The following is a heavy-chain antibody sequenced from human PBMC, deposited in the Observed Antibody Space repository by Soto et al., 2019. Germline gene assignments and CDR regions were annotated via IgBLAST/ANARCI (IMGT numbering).Heavy chain of an antibody. V-gene: IGHV4-34*01. CDR1: GGSFSGYS. D-gene: IGHD1-26*01. Sequence: QVQLQQWGAGLLKPSETLSLTCAVSGGSFSGYSWSWIRQPPGKGLEWIGEITHNGGTNYNPSLTSRVAISVDTSKKQLSLQLRSVTAAGTGVYYCARVPYSGSHSDYWGQGTLVTVAS. J-gene: IGHJ4*02. CDR3: ARVPYSGSHSDY. CDR2: ITHNGGT.